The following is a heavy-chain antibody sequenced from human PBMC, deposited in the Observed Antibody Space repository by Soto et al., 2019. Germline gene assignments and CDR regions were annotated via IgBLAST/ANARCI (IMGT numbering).Heavy chain of an antibody. V-gene: IGHV1-3*01. J-gene: IGHJ4*02. CDR3: ARGRYDSSGYYRLYYFDY. D-gene: IGHD3-22*01. Sequence: ASVKVSCKASGYTFTSYAMHWVRQAPGQRLEWMGWINAGNGNTKYSQKFQGRVTITRDTSASTAYMELSSLRSEDTAVYYCARGRYDSSGYYRLYYFDYWGQGTLVTVSS. CDR2: INAGNGNT. CDR1: GYTFTSYA.